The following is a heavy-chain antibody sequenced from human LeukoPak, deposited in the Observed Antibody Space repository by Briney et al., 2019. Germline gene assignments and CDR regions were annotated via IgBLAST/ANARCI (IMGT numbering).Heavy chain of an antibody. CDR1: GGSISSYY. D-gene: IGHD6-19*01. J-gene: IGHJ5*02. CDR3: ARCVAGRNSDWFDP. V-gene: IGHV4-4*07. Sequence: PSETLSLTCTVSGGSISSYYWSRTRQPAGKGLEWIGHIYSSGSMKYNPSLKSRVTMSVDTSKNQFSLKMSSVTAADTAIYYCARCVAGRNSDWFDPWGQGTLVTVSS. CDR2: IYSSGSM.